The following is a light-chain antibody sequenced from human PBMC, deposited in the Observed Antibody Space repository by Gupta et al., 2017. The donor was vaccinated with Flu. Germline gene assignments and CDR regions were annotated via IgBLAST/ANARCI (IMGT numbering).Light chain of an antibody. J-gene: IGKJ3*01. Sequence: DIQLTQSPSSLSASVGDRVTITCRASQSISIYLNWYQQKPGNAPKLLFYAASSLQSGVHSRFGSSGARADSTPTISSLPAEDFATYCHQQRSSTLCTFGHGTKVDIK. CDR3: QQRSSTLCT. CDR2: AAS. V-gene: IGKV1-39*01. CDR1: QSISIY.